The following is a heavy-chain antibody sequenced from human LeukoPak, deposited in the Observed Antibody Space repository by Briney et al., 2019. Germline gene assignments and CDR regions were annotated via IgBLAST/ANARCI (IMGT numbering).Heavy chain of an antibody. D-gene: IGHD1-26*01. Sequence: GGSLRLSCAASGFTSSNYAMSWVRQAPGTGLEWISTISASNSSTYYADSVKGRFTISRDNSKNTLYLQMNRLRAEDTAVCYCAKLGRRPPPDYWGQGTLVTVSS. CDR1: GFTSSNYA. V-gene: IGHV3-23*01. J-gene: IGHJ4*02. CDR2: ISASNSST. CDR3: AKLGRRPPPDY.